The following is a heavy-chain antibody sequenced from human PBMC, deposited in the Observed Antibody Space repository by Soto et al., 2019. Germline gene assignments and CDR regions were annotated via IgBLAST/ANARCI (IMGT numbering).Heavy chain of an antibody. CDR3: AIPLAYCGGDCYSEAFDI. D-gene: IGHD2-21*02. CDR2: IIPIFGTA. V-gene: IGHV1-69*06. J-gene: IGHJ3*02. Sequence: QVQLVQSGAEVKKPGSSVKVSCKASGGTFSSYAISWVRQAPGQWLEWMGGIIPIFGTANYAQKFQGRVTITADKSTSTAYMELSSLRSEDTAVYYCAIPLAYCGGDCYSEAFDIWGQGTMVTVSS. CDR1: GGTFSSYA.